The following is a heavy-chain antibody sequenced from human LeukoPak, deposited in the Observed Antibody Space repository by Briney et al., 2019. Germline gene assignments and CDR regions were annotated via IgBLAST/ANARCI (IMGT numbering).Heavy chain of an antibody. V-gene: IGHV3-23*01. CDR2: ISGSGGST. CDR3: AKRWQWLGDFDY. J-gene: IGHJ4*02. CDR1: GFTFSSYA. D-gene: IGHD6-19*01. Sequence: PGGSLRLSCAASGFTFSSYAMSWVRQAAGKGLEWVSAISGSGGSTYYADSVKGRFTISRDNSKNTLYLQMNSLRAEDTAVYYCAKRWQWLGDFDYWGQGTLVTVSS.